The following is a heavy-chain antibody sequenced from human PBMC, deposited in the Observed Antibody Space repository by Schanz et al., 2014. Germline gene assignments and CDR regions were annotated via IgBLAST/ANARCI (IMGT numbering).Heavy chain of an antibody. CDR2: ISGSGGST. CDR1: GFTFTNYA. D-gene: IGHD4-17*01. Sequence: EVQLLESGGGLVQPGGSLRLSCAASGFTFTNYAMTWVRQAPGKGLEWVSGISGSGGSTYDADSVKGRFTISRDNSKNTLYLQMNSLRAEDTAVYYCATLDYADSVSWGQGTLVTVSS. J-gene: IGHJ5*02. CDR3: ATLDYADSVS. V-gene: IGHV3-23*01.